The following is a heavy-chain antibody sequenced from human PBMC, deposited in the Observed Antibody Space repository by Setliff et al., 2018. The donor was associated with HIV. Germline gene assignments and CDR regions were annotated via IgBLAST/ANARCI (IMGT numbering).Heavy chain of an antibody. Sequence: SGPTLVNPTQTVTLTCTVSGFSLTNARMGVSWIRQPPGKALEWLAHIFSNDEKSYSTSLKSRLTITKDTSKNQVVFTMTNMDPVDTATFYCAHKDNRGGPFDYWGQGTLVTVSS. V-gene: IGHV2-26*01. CDR2: IFSNDEK. CDR3: AHKDNRGGPFDY. CDR1: GFSLTNARMG. J-gene: IGHJ4*02. D-gene: IGHD3-16*01.